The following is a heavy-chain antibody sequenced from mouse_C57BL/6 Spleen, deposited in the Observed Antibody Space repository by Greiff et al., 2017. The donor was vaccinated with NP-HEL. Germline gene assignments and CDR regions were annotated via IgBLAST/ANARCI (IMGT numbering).Heavy chain of an antibody. V-gene: IGHV14-3*01. J-gene: IGHJ3*01. CDR1: GFNIKNTY. D-gene: IGHD1-1*01. CDR2: IDPANGNT. CDR3: ALHYYGSEAWFAY. Sequence: EVQLQESVAELVRPGASVKLSCTASGFNIKNTYMHWVKQRPEQGLEWIGRIDPANGNTKYAPKFQGKATITADTSSNTAYLQLSSLTSEDTAIYYCALHYYGSEAWFAYWGQGTLVTVSA.